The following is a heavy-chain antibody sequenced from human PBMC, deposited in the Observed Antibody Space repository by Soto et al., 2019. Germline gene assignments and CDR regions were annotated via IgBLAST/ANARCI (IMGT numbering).Heavy chain of an antibody. J-gene: IGHJ4*02. CDR1: GFTFRSYG. V-gene: IGHV3-30*18. D-gene: IGHD4-17*01. CDR3: AKGAVTTSLYYFDY. Sequence: QVQLVESGGGVVQPGRSLRLSCAASGFTFRSYGMHWVRQAPGKGLEWVAVISYDGSEKYYAVSVKGRFTISRDNSKNTLYLQMNSLRAEDTAVYYCAKGAVTTSLYYFDYWGQGTLVPVSS. CDR2: ISYDGSEK.